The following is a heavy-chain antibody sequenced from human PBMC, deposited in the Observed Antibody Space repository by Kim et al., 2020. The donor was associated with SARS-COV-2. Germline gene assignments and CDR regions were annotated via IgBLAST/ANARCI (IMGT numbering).Heavy chain of an antibody. CDR2: IYSGGST. J-gene: IGHJ4*02. Sequence: GGSLRLSCAASGFTVSSNYMSWVRQAPGKGLEWVSVIYSGGSTYYADSVKCRFTISRDNSKNTLYLQMNSLRAEDTAVYYCASQYDSSGAPFDYWGQGTLVTVSS. V-gene: IGHV3-53*01. CDR1: GFTVSSNY. CDR3: ASQYDSSGAPFDY. D-gene: IGHD3-22*01.